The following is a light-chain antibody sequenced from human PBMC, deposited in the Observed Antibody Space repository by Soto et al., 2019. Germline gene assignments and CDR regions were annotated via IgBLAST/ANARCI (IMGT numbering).Light chain of an antibody. V-gene: IGLV2-18*02. Sequence: QSALTQPPSVSGSPGQSVTISFTGTSSDIANYNRVSWYQLPPGTAPILMIYEVTNRPSGVPDRFSGSKSANTASLTISGLQAEDEVDYYCASYTTGDTYVFGTGTKLNVL. J-gene: IGLJ1*01. CDR2: EVT. CDR3: ASYTTGDTYV. CDR1: SSDIANYNR.